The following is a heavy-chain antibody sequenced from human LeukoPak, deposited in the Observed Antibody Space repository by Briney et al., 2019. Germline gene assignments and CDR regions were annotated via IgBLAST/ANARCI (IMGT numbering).Heavy chain of an antibody. D-gene: IGHD5-18*01. CDR1: GFTFSSYA. V-gene: IGHV3-64D*06. CDR2: ISSNGGST. CDR3: VKSYDKGYFDY. Sequence: GGSLRLSCSASGFTFSSYAMHWVRHAPGKRLEYVSAISSNGGSTYYADSVKSRFTISRDNSKNTLYLQMSSLRAEDTPVYYCVKSYDKGYFDYWGQGTLVTVSS. J-gene: IGHJ4*02.